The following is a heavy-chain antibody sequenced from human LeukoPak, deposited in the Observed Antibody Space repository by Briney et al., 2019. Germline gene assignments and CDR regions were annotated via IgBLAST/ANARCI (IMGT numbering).Heavy chain of an antibody. CDR2: ISGDGDRT. D-gene: IGHD5-18*01. J-gene: IGHJ6*03. CDR1: GFTFDGHA. V-gene: IGHV3-43*02. CDR3: AKDARLIHLWSIVYYYYYMDV. Sequence: GGSLRLSCAASGFTFDGHAMHRVRQAPGKGLEWVSVISGDGDRTYYADSAKGRFTVSRDNSKNSLYLQLNRLRSEDTALYYCAKDARLIHLWSIVYYYYYMDVWGKGTAVTVSS.